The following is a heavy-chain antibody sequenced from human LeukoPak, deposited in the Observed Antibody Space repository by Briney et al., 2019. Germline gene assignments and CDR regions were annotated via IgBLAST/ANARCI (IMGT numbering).Heavy chain of an antibody. CDR2: INHSGST. J-gene: IGHJ4*02. CDR1: GGSFSGYY. D-gene: IGHD3-22*01. V-gene: IGHV4-34*01. Sequence: SETLSLTCAVHGGSFSGYYWSWIRQPPGKGLEWIGEINHSGSTNYNPSLKSRVTISVDTSKNQFSLKLSSVTAADTAVYYCARPTIKYYYGSSGYYDYWGQGTLVTVSS. CDR3: ARPTIKYYYGSSGYYDY.